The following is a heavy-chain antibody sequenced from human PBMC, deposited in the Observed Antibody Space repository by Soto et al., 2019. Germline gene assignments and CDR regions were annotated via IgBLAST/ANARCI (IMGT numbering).Heavy chain of an antibody. CDR1: GGAFSSYA. CDR3: ARDRSYYDSSGYYYGMDV. Sequence: SVKVSCKASGGAFSSYAISWVRQAPGQGLERVGGIIPIFGTANYAQKFQGRVTITADKSTSTAYMELSSLRSEDTAVYYCARDRSYYDSSGYYYGMDVWGQGTTVTVSS. D-gene: IGHD3-22*01. V-gene: IGHV1-69*06. J-gene: IGHJ6*02. CDR2: IIPIFGTA.